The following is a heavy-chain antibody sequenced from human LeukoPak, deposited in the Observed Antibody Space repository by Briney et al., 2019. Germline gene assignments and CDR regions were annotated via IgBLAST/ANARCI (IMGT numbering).Heavy chain of an antibody. CDR3: ARMTTGHDY. V-gene: IGHV4-34*01. CDR1: GGSFSGYY. J-gene: IGHJ4*02. CDR2: INHSGST. D-gene: IGHD4-17*01. Sequence: NTSETLSLTCAVYGGSFSGYYWTWIRQPPGKGLEWIGEINHSGSTNYNPSLKSRVTISVDASKNQFSLRMNTVTAADTAVYFCARMTTGHDYWGQGTLVTVSS.